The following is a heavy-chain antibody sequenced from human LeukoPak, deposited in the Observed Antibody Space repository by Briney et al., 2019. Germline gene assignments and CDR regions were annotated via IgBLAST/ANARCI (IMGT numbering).Heavy chain of an antibody. CDR2: ISYDGSNK. V-gene: IGHV3-30*18. CDR1: GFTFSSYG. D-gene: IGHD2-2*02. J-gene: IGHJ4*02. Sequence: GGSLRLSCAASGFTFSSYGMHWVRQAPGKGLEWVAVISYDGSNKYYADSVKGRFTISRDNSQNTLYLQMNSLRAEDTAVYYCAKDGSTSCYNWGQGTLVTVSS. CDR3: AKDGSTSCYN.